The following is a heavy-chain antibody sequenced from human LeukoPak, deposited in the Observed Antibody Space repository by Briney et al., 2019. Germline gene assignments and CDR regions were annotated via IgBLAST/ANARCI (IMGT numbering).Heavy chain of an antibody. Sequence: SETLSLTCTVSGGSINSSNYYWGWIRQPPGKGLEWIGTIYYRGSTYYNPSLKSRVTISVDTSKKQFSLKLTSETAVDTAVYYCARHLFGSGYYPDYWGQGTLVTVSS. CDR1: GGSINSSNYY. CDR3: ARHLFGSGYYPDY. V-gene: IGHV4-39*01. CDR2: IYYRGST. J-gene: IGHJ4*02. D-gene: IGHD3-22*01.